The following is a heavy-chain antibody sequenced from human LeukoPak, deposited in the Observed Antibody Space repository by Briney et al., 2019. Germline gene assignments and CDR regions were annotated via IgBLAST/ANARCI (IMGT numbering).Heavy chain of an antibody. CDR1: GFTFDDYA. CDR2: ISWNSGSI. J-gene: IGHJ6*02. Sequence: GGSLRLSCAASGFTFDDYAMHWVRQAPGKGLEWVSGISWNSGSIGYADSVKGRFTISRDNAKNSLYLQVNSLRAEDTALYYCAKGHDSSGYYYYGMDVWGQGTTVTVSS. CDR3: AKGHDSSGYYYYGMDV. D-gene: IGHD3-22*01. V-gene: IGHV3-9*01.